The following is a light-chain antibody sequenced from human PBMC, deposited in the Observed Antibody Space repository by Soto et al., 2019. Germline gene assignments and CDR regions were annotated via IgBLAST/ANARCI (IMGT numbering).Light chain of an antibody. CDR2: AAS. CDR1: RSISSY. J-gene: IGKJ4*01. CDR3: QQSYTAPLT. Sequence: DIQMTQSPSSLSASLGGRVTITCRASRSISSYLNWYQQKPGKAPKLLIYAASSLQSGVPSRFSGSGSGTDFTLTISSLQPEDFATYYCQQSYTAPLTFGGGTKVDIK. V-gene: IGKV1-39*01.